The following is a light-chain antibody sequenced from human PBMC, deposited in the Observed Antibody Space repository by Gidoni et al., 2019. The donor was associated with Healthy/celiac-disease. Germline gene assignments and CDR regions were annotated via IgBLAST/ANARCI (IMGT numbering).Light chain of an antibody. CDR2: AAS. CDR1: QGISSY. Sequence: DIQLTQSPSFLSASVGDRVTITCRASQGISSYLALYQQKPGKAPKILIYAASTLQSGVPSRFSGSGSGTEFTLTISSLQPEDFATYYCQQINSYPPTFGGGTKVEIK. V-gene: IGKV1-9*01. J-gene: IGKJ4*01. CDR3: QQINSYPPT.